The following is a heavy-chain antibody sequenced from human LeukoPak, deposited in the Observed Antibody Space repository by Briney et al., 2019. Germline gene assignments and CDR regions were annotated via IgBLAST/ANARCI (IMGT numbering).Heavy chain of an antibody. Sequence: SETLSLTCTVFGDSVSSSNYYWAWFRQPPGKGLDWIGSLYYDGRTYYSPSLESRVTVSVDTSKNQFSLKLSSVTAADTAAYYCAREKDYVDWGQGTLVTVSS. V-gene: IGHV4-39*02. CDR1: GDSVSSSNYY. CDR3: AREKDYVD. D-gene: IGHD4-17*01. J-gene: IGHJ4*02. CDR2: LYYDGRT.